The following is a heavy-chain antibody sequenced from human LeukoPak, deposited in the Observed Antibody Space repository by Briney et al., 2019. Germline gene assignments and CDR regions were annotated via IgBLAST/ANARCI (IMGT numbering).Heavy chain of an antibody. V-gene: IGHV4-34*01. CDR3: ASSGGSFAASNWFDP. J-gene: IGHJ5*02. CDR1: GGSFSGYY. Sequence: SETLSLTCAVYGGSFSGYYWSWIRQPPGKGLEWIGEINHSGSTNYNPSLKSRVTISVDTSKNQFSLKLSSVTAADTAVYYCASSGGSFAASNWFDPWGQGTLVTVSS. D-gene: IGHD2-15*01. CDR2: INHSGST.